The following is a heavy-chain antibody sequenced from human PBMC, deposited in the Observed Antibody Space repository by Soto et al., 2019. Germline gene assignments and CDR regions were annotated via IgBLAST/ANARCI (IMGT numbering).Heavy chain of an antibody. CDR2: INAGNGNT. CDR3: AMSIVGVTALDY. Sequence: QVQLVQSGAEEKKPGASVKVSCKASGYTFTSYAMHWVRQAPGQRLEWMGWINAGNGNTKYSQKFQGRVTITRDTSASTAYMELISLRSEDTAVYYCAMSIVGVTALDYWGQGTLVTVSS. D-gene: IGHD2-21*02. J-gene: IGHJ4*02. V-gene: IGHV1-3*05. CDR1: GYTFTSYA.